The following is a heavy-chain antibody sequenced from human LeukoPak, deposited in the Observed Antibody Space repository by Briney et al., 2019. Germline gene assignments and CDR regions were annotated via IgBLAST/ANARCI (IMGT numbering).Heavy chain of an antibody. CDR3: ARASYSSSWLPGRYFQH. D-gene: IGHD6-13*01. CDR1: GGSFSGYY. J-gene: IGHJ1*01. V-gene: IGHV4-34*01. Sequence: PSETLSLTCAVYGGSFSGYYWSWIRQPPGKGLEWIGEINHSGSTNYNPSLKSRVTISVDTSKNQFSLKLSSVTAADTAVYYCARASYSSSWLPGRYFQHWGQGTLVTVSS. CDR2: INHSGST.